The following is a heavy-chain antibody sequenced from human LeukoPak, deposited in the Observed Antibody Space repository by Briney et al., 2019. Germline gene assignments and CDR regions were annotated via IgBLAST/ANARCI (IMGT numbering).Heavy chain of an antibody. CDR3: VRNEWGDY. Sequence: TGGSLRLSCAASGFSFSTYTMNWARQAPGKGLEWLSYITSSSSTIYYADSVEGRFTVSRDNAKNSLYLQMNSLRDEDTAVYYCVRNEWGDYWGQGTAVTVS. CDR2: ITSSSSTI. D-gene: IGHD1-26*01. V-gene: IGHV3-48*02. J-gene: IGHJ4*02. CDR1: GFSFSTYT.